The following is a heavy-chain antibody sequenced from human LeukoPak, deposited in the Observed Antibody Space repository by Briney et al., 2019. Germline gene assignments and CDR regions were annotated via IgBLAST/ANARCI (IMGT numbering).Heavy chain of an antibody. Sequence: ASVKVSCKASGYTFTGYYMHWVRQAPGQGLEWMGRINPNSGGTNYAQKFQGRVTMTRDTSISTAYMELSRLRSDDTAVYYCARGRGYSYGDTYYYYYYGMDVWGQGTTVTVSS. CDR3: ARGRGYSYGDTYYYYYYGMDV. CDR1: GYTFTGYY. J-gene: IGHJ6*02. CDR2: INPNSGGT. D-gene: IGHD5-18*01. V-gene: IGHV1-2*06.